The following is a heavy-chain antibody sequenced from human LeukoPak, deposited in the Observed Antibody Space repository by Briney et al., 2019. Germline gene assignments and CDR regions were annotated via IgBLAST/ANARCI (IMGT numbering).Heavy chain of an antibody. V-gene: IGHV5-51*01. CDR3: ARRSWFGEFDY. D-gene: IGHD3-10*01. Sequence: GESLKISCKGSGYSFTGYWIGWVRQLPGRGLEWMGIIYPGDSDTRYSPSFEGQVTFSADKSISTAYLQWSSLKASDTAMYYCARRSWFGEFDYWGQGTLVTVSS. CDR2: IYPGDSDT. J-gene: IGHJ4*02. CDR1: GYSFTGYW.